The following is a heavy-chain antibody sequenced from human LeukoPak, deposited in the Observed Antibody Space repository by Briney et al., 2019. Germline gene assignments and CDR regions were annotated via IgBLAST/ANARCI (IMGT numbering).Heavy chain of an antibody. CDR3: ARLSQQTFDI. J-gene: IGHJ3*02. Sequence: ASVKVSCKASGYTFTSYGISWVRQAPGQGLEWMGIIDPSGGSTSYAQKFQGRVTMTRDTSTSTVYMELSSLRSDDTAVYYCARLSQQTFDIWGQGTLVTVSS. CDR2: IDPSGGST. CDR1: GYTFTSYG. V-gene: IGHV1-46*01.